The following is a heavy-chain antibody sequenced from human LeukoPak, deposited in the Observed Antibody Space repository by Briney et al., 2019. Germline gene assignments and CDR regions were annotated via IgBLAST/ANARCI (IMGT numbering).Heavy chain of an antibody. CDR3: ARLSQQTFDI. J-gene: IGHJ3*02. Sequence: ASVKVSCKASGYTFTSYGISWVRQAPGQGLEWMGIIDPSGGSTSYAQKFQGRVTMTRDTSTSTVYMELSSLRSDDTAVYYCARLSQQTFDIWGQGTLVTVSS. CDR2: IDPSGGST. CDR1: GYTFTSYG. V-gene: IGHV1-46*01.